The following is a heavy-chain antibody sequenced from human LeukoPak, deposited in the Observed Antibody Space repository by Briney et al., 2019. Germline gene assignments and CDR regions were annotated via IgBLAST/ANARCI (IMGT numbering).Heavy chain of an antibody. CDR2: MSFDGNFE. CDR3: ARVGETGTVTMELDL. Sequence: GGSLRLSCAASGFPFADYSLHWVLRAPGKGLEWVALMSFDGNFENFADSVKGRFTISRDTARNTLYLHMGSLGVEDSAVYYCARVGETGTVTMELDLWGQGALVTVSS. D-gene: IGHD5-24*01. V-gene: IGHV3-30*04. J-gene: IGHJ1*01. CDR1: GFPFADYS.